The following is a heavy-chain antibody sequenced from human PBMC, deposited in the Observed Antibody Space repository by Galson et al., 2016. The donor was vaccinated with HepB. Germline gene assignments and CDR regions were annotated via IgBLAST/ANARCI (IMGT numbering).Heavy chain of an antibody. CDR1: GDTFTNYA. V-gene: IGHV1-3*04. Sequence: SVKVSCKASGDTFTNYAVHWVRQAPGQWLEWMGWINTGNGATKYSQKFQGRVTFTRDTSANIAYMELSSLRSEDTAVYYCTLGCSRTFCSPLRYFDLWGQGTLVTVSS. CDR2: INTGNGAT. CDR3: TLGCSRTFCSPLRYFDL. J-gene: IGHJ5*02. D-gene: IGHD2-2*01.